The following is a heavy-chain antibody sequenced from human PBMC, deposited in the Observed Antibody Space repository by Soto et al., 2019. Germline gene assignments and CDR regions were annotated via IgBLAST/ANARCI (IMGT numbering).Heavy chain of an antibody. V-gene: IGHV2-5*02. D-gene: IGHD4-17*01. Sequence: SGPTLVNPTQTLTLTCTFPGFSLSTSGVGVGWIRQPPGKALEWLALIYWDDDKRYSPSLKDRLAISKDTSSNQVVLTITNMDPGDTATYFCAHAGDYDLLTFDHWGPGTLVTVSS. CDR3: AHAGDYDLLTFDH. CDR1: GFSLSTSGVG. CDR2: IYWDDDK. J-gene: IGHJ4*02.